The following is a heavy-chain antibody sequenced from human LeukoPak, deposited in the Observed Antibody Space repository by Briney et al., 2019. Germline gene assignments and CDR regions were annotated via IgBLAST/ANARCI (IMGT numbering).Heavy chain of an antibody. Sequence: ASVKVSCKASGYTFTSYYMHWVRQAPGQGLEWMGIINPSGGSTSYAQKFQGRVTMTTDTSTSTAYMELRSLRSDDTAVYYCARASLPDSSGYYYLSGYFDLWGRGTLVTVSS. CDR2: INPSGGST. J-gene: IGHJ2*01. CDR3: ARASLPDSSGYYYLSGYFDL. CDR1: GYTFTSYY. D-gene: IGHD3-22*01. V-gene: IGHV1-46*01.